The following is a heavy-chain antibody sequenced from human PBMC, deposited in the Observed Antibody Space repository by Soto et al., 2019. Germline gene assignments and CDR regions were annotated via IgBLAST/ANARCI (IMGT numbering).Heavy chain of an antibody. V-gene: IGHV4-39*01. CDR3: ARHVGNWLWYFDL. D-gene: IGHD1-20*01. J-gene: IGHJ2*01. CDR1: GGSIRINNYH. CDR2: IYHTGKS. Sequence: SETLSLTCTVDGGSIRINNYHWAWIRQPPGKGLEWIGSIYHTGKSDYSPTLKSRVAMPVDASRNQFSLRLSSVTAADTAVYYCARHVGNWLWYFDLWGRGTLVTVSS.